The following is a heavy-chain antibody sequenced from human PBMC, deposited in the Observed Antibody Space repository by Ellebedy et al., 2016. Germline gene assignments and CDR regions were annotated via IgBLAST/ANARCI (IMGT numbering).Heavy chain of an antibody. CDR1: GYTLTELS. CDR3: ATVDYGEAGSFWFDP. CDR2: FDPEDGET. Sequence: ASVKVSCKVSGYTLTELSMHWVRQAPGKGLEWMGGFDPEDGETIYAQKFQGRVTMTEDTSTDTAYMELSSLRSEDTAVYYCATVDYGEAGSFWFDPWGQGTLVTVSS. V-gene: IGHV1-24*01. J-gene: IGHJ5*02. D-gene: IGHD3-10*01.